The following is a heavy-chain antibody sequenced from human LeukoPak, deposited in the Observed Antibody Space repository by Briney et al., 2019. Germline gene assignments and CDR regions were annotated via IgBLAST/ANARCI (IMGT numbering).Heavy chain of an antibody. CDR3: AKDQNIYDILTGLFDY. D-gene: IGHD3-9*01. V-gene: IGHV3-30*18. CDR2: ISYDGSHK. J-gene: IGHJ4*02. CDR1: GFTFSDYG. Sequence: GRSLRLSCAASGFTFSDYGMHWVRQAPGKGLEWVALISYDGSHKDYTDSVKGRFTISRDNSKNTLCLQMNSLRAEDTAVYYCAKDQNIYDILTGLFDYWGQGTLVTVSS.